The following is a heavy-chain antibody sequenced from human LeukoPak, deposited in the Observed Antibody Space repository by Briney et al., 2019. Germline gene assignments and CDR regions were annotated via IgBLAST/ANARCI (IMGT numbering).Heavy chain of an antibody. D-gene: IGHD1-14*01. V-gene: IGHV4-38-2*02. CDR2: IYHSGST. CDR1: GYSISSGYY. CDR3: ARDNVQGGQNHFDY. Sequence: PSETLSLTCTVSGYSISSGYYWGWIRQPPGKGLEWIGSIYHSGSTYYNPSLKSRVTISVDTSKNQFSLKLSSVTAADTAVYYCARDNVQGGQNHFDYWGQGTLVTVSS. J-gene: IGHJ4*02.